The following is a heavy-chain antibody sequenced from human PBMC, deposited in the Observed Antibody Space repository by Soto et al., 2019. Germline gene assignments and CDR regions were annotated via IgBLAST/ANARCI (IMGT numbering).Heavy chain of an antibody. CDR2: ISGSGGST. J-gene: IGHJ4*02. D-gene: IGHD3-10*01. V-gene: IGHV3-23*01. CDR3: ANQGTMVRGVIISDY. Sequence: GGSLRLSCAASGFTFSSYAMSWVRQAPGKGLEWVSAISGSGGSTYYADSVKGRFTISRDNSKNTLYLQMNSLRAEDTAVYYCANQGTMVRGVIISDYWGQGTLVTVSS. CDR1: GFTFSSYA.